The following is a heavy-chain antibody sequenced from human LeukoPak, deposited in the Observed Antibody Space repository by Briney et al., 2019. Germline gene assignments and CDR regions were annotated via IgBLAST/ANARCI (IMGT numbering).Heavy chain of an antibody. J-gene: IGHJ5*02. D-gene: IGHD6-13*01. CDR1: GGSISSYY. CDR2: IYYSGST. Sequence: SETLSLTCTVSGGSISSYYWSWIRQPPGKGLEWIGYIYYSGSTNYNPSLKSRVTISVDTSKNQFSLKLSSVTAADTAVYYCARAGGAAGRSWFDPWGQGTLVTVSS. CDR3: ARAGGAAGRSWFDP. V-gene: IGHV4-59*01.